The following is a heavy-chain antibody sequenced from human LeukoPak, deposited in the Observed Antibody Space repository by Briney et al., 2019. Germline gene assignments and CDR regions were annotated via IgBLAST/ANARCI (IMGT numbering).Heavy chain of an antibody. CDR3: ASYGESTFDY. Sequence: ASVKVSCKASGYTFTSYGISWVRQAPGQGLEWMGWISAYNGNTNYAQKFQGRVTITTDESTSTAYMELSSLRSEDTAVYYCASYGESTFDYWGQGTLVTVSS. V-gene: IGHV1-18*01. CDR1: GYTFTSYG. D-gene: IGHD4-17*01. CDR2: ISAYNGNT. J-gene: IGHJ4*02.